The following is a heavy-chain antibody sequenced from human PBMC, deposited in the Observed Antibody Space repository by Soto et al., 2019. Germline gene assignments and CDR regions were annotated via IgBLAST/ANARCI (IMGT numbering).Heavy chain of an antibody. CDR3: ARSSSSRIYYCYGMDV. V-gene: IGHV4-59*01. CDR2: IYYSGST. Sequence: PSETLSLTCTVSGGSISRYYWSWIRQPPGKGLEWIGYIYYSGSTNYNPSLKSRVTISVDTSKNQFSLKLSSVTAADTAVYYCARSSSSRIYYCYGMDVWGQGTTVTVS. J-gene: IGHJ6*02. CDR1: GGSISRYY. D-gene: IGHD6-13*01.